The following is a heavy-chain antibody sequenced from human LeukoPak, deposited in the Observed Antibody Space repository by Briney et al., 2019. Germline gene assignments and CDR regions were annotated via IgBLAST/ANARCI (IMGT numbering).Heavy chain of an antibody. CDR3: AGFPGANYYYYMDV. J-gene: IGHJ6*03. CDR1: GGSISSYY. CDR2: IYYSGST. Sequence: SETLSLTCTVSGGSISSYYWSWIRQPPGKGLGWTGYIYYSGSTNYNPSLKSRVTISVDTSKNQFSLKLSSVTATDTAVYYCAGFPGANYYYYMDVWGKGTTVTVSS. D-gene: IGHD7-27*01. V-gene: IGHV4-59*01.